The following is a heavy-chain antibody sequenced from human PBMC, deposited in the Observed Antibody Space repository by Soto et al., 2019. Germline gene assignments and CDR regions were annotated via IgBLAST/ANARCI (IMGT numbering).Heavy chain of an antibody. D-gene: IGHD3-22*01. Sequence: QVTLKESGPTQVKATQTLTLTCTFSGFSLTTNLVGVGWIRQPPGKALEWLALVYWDDDERYSPSLKSRLTLTKDTSNNQVVLTLTDVSPADTATYFCAHRPNSLDSSSYSHWGQGILVTVSS. V-gene: IGHV2-5*02. J-gene: IGHJ4*02. CDR2: VYWDDDE. CDR3: AHRPNSLDSSSYSH. CDR1: GFSLTTNLVG.